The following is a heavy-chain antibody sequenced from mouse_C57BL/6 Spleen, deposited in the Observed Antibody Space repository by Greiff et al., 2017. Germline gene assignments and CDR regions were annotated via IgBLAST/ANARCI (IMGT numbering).Heavy chain of an antibody. CDR1: GYTFTSYW. CDR2: IYPGNSDT. D-gene: IGHD1-1*01. Sequence: VQLQQSGTVLARPGASVKMSCKTSGYTFTSYWMHWVKQRPGQGLEWIGAIYPGNSDTSYNQKFKGKAKLTAVTSARTAYMELSSLTNEDSAVYYCTTGIYYYGSSYTRYWYFDVWGTGTTVTVSS. V-gene: IGHV1-5*01. J-gene: IGHJ1*03. CDR3: TTGIYYYGSSYTRYWYFDV.